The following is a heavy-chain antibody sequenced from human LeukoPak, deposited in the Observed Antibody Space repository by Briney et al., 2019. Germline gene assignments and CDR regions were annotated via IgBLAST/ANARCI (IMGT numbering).Heavy chain of an antibody. CDR2: IIPIFGTA. V-gene: IGHV1-69*05. CDR1: GGTFSSYA. Sequence: SVKVSCKASGGTFSSYAISWVRQAPGQGLEWMGGIIPIFGTANYAQKFQGRVTITTDESTSTAYMELSSLRSEDTAVYYCASFYTNWFDPWGQGTLVTVSS. CDR3: ASFYTNWFDP. D-gene: IGHD2/OR15-2a*01. J-gene: IGHJ5*02.